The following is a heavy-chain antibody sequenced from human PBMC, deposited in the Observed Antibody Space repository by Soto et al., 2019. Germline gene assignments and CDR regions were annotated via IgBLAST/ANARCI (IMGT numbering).Heavy chain of an antibody. CDR3: ARGTTVETGSY. J-gene: IGHJ4*02. CDR2: ISAYNGNT. V-gene: IGHV1-18*01. D-gene: IGHD4-17*01. Sequence: GASVKVSCKTSGYTFTDYDINWVRQAPGQGLEWMGWISAYNGNTNYAQKLQGRVTMTTDTSTSTAYMELRSLRSDDTAVYYCARGTTVETGSYWGQGTLVTVSS. CDR1: GYTFTDYD.